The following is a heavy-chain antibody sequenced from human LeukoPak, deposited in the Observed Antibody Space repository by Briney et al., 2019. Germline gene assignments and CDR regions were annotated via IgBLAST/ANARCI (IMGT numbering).Heavy chain of an antibody. D-gene: IGHD6-6*01. CDR3: AKGHFASSSFDY. Sequence: GGSLRLSCAASKFNFAMSWVRQTADKRLEWVSAISGSGDATFYTDSVKGRFTISRDNSTNTLYLQMNNLRVEDTAVYYCAKGHFASSSFDYWGQGTLVTVSS. CDR2: ISGSGDAT. CDR1: KFNFA. J-gene: IGHJ4*02. V-gene: IGHV3-23*01.